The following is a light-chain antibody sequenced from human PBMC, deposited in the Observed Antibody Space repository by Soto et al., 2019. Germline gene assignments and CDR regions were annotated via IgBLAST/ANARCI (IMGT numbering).Light chain of an antibody. J-gene: IGLJ7*01. CDR3: CSYAGSYTFDV. V-gene: IGLV2-11*01. CDR2: DVT. Sequence: QSVLTQPPSVSGSPGQSVTISCTGTSSDVGGYDYVSWYQQRPGKAPKLLIYDVTKRPSGVPDRFSGSKSGNTASLTISGLQAEDEADYYCCSYAGSYTFDVFGTGTQLTVL. CDR1: SSDVGGYDY.